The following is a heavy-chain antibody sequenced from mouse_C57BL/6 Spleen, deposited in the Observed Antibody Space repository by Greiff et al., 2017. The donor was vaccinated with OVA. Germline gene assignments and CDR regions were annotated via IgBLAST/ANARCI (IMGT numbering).Heavy chain of an antibody. CDR2: IDPSDSYT. CDR3: ARSNDYDEAWFAY. J-gene: IGHJ3*01. D-gene: IGHD2-4*01. V-gene: IGHV1-69*01. Sequence: QVQLQQPGAELVMPGASVKLSCKASGYPFTSYWMHWVKQRPGQGLEWIGEIDPSDSYTNYNQKFKGKSTLTVDKSSSTAYMQLSSLTSEDSAVYYCARSNDYDEAWFAYWGQGTLVTVSA. CDR1: GYPFTSYW.